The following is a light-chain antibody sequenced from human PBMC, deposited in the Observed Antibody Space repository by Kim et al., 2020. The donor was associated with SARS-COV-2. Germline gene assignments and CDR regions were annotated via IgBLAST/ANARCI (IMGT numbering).Light chain of an antibody. Sequence: QSALTQPRSVSGSPGQSVAISCTGTGSDVGGYNFVSWFQHHPGEAPKLLIYDVSQRPPGVPDRFSGSKSGNTASLTISGLQADDEADYYCCSSTGTSWVFGGGTQLTVL. CDR1: GSDVGGYNF. V-gene: IGLV2-11*01. CDR2: DVS. CDR3: CSSTGTSWV. J-gene: IGLJ3*02.